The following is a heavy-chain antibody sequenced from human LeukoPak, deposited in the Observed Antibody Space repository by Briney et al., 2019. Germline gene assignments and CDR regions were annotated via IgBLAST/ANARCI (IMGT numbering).Heavy chain of an antibody. D-gene: IGHD3/OR15-3a*01. V-gene: IGHV4-59*01. CDR3: ARSHSVWTSFDY. Sequence: SETLSLTCTVSGGTISSYYWSWIRQPPGKGLEWIGYIYYSGSTNYNPSLKSRVTISVDTSKNQFSLKLSSVTAADTAVYYCARSHSVWTSFDYWGQGTLVTVSS. J-gene: IGHJ4*02. CDR2: IYYSGST. CDR1: GGTISSYY.